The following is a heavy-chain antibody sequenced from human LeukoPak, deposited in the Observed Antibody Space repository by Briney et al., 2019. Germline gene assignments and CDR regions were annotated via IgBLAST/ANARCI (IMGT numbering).Heavy chain of an antibody. Sequence: PGGSLRLSCAASGFTFSSYAIQWVRQAPGKGLEWVSSISSSGSYIYYADSVKGRFTISRDNAKNSLDLQMNSLRVEDTAVYYCARKTFLQGEWFVDVWGQGTTVTVSS. CDR2: ISSSGSYI. V-gene: IGHV3-21*06. J-gene: IGHJ6*02. D-gene: IGHD3-3*01. CDR1: GFTFSSYA. CDR3: ARKTFLQGEWFVDV.